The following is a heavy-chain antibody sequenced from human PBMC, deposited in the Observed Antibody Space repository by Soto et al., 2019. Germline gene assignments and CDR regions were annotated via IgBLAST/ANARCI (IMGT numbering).Heavy chain of an antibody. V-gene: IGHV1-3*01. D-gene: IGHD5-18*01. CDR2: INAGNGNT. CDR1: GYTFTSYA. J-gene: IGHJ4*02. CDR3: ARGLNGYLHYFDY. Sequence: ASVKVSCKASGYTFTSYAMHWVRQAPGQRLEWMGWINAGNGNTKYSQKFQGRVTITRYTSASTAYIELSSLRSEDTAVYYCARGLNGYLHYFDYWGQGTPVTVS.